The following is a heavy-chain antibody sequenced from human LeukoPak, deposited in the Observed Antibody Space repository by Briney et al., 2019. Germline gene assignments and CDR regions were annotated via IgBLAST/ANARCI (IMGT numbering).Heavy chain of an antibody. V-gene: IGHV1-69*13. J-gene: IGHJ4*02. CDR2: IIPIFGTA. CDR3: ARDLGDCTNSVCYTSGY. Sequence: SVKVSCKASGGTFSSYAISWVRQAPGQGLEWMGGIIPIFGTANYAQKFQGRVTITADESTSTAYMELSSLRSEDTAVYYCARDLGDCTNSVCYTSGYWGQGTLVTVSS. CDR1: GGTFSSYA. D-gene: IGHD2-8*01.